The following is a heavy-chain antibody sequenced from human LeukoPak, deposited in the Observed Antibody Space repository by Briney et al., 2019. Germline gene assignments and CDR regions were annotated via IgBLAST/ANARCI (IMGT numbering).Heavy chain of an antibody. Sequence: GGSLRLFCAASGFTFSGYWMSWVRQARGEGLEWVANINQDGTERYDAHSVKGRFTISRDNGKNSLYLQMNSLRAEDTAVYYCARRGYSFALDSWGQGTLVTVSS. CDR2: INQDGTER. CDR3: ARRGYSFALDS. CDR1: GFTFSGYW. V-gene: IGHV3-7*01. D-gene: IGHD5-18*01. J-gene: IGHJ4*02.